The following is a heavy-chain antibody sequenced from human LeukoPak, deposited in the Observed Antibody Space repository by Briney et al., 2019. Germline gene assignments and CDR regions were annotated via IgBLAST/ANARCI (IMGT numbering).Heavy chain of an antibody. CDR3: AREGDSYYYDSSGYGDAFDI. J-gene: IGHJ3*02. CDR2: IYYSGST. D-gene: IGHD3-22*01. V-gene: IGHV4-59*12. Sequence: TSETLSLTCTVSGGSISSFYWSWIRQPPGKGLDWIGYIYYSGSTNYNPSLKSRATISVDASKNQFSLKLSSVTAADTAVYYCAREGDSYYYDSSGYGDAFDIWGQGTMVTVSS. CDR1: GGSISSFY.